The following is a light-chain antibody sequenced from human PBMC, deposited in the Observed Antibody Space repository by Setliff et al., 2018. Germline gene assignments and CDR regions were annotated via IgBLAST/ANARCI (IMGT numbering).Light chain of an antibody. CDR2: EVS. V-gene: IGLV2-14*01. CDR3: GAYAGSSKKI. CDR1: SSDVGYYNY. J-gene: IGLJ1*01. Sequence: QSALTQPASVSGSPGQSITISCTGTSSDVGYYNYVSWYQQHPGKAPKLMIYEVSNRPSGVSNRFSGSKSGNTASLTISGLQAEDEADYYCGAYAGSSKKIFGTGTKGTVL.